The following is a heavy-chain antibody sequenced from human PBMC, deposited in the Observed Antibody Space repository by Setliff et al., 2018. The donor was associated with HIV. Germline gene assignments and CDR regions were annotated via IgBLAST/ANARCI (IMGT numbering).Heavy chain of an antibody. CDR2: IYSTGST. CDR3: SKGAGFYGDYTFDY. CDR1: GPSINIHY. D-gene: IGHD4-17*01. V-gene: IGHV4-59*11. Sequence: SETLSLTCTVSGPSINIHYWSWIRQSPGKGFEWIGYIYSTGSTNYNPSLQSRVTISMVASRNQFSLKVTSVTAADTAVYYCSKGAGFYGDYTFDYWGQGNLVTVSS. J-gene: IGHJ4*02.